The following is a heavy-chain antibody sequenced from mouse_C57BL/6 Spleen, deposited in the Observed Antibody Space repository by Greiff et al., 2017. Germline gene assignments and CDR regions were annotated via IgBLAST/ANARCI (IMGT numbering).Heavy chain of an antibody. Sequence: EVKLVESGGGLVKPGGSLKLSCAASGFTFSDYGMHWVRQAPEKGLEWVAYISSGSSTIYYADTVKGRFTISRDNAKTTLFLQMTSLRSEDTAMYYCARYDYDGVDYYAMDYWGQGTSVTVSS. CDR2: ISSGSSTI. D-gene: IGHD2-4*01. CDR3: ARYDYDGVDYYAMDY. CDR1: GFTFSDYG. V-gene: IGHV5-17*01. J-gene: IGHJ4*01.